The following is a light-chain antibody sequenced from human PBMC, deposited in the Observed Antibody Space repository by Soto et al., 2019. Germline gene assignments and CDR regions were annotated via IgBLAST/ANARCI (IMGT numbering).Light chain of an antibody. J-gene: IGKJ1*01. CDR3: QQRSNWQRT. CDR1: QSVSSY. Sequence: EIVLTQSPATLSLSPGERATLSCRASQSVSSYLAWFQQKPGQAPRLLIYDASNRATGIPARFSGSGFGTDFTLTISSLEPEYFAVYYCQQRSNWQRTFGQGTKVEIK. CDR2: DAS. V-gene: IGKV3-11*01.